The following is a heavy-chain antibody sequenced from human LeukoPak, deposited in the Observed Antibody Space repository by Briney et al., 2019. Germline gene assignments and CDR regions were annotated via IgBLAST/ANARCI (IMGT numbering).Heavy chain of an antibody. D-gene: IGHD1-26*01. CDR3: AKDPGSYYSGPLDY. V-gene: IGHV3-23*01. Sequence: GGSLRLSCAASGFTFSSYAMSWVRQAPGKGLEWVSAISGSGGSTYYADSVKGRFTISRDNYKNTLYLQMNSLRAEDTAVYYCAKDPGSYYSGPLDYWGQGTLVTVSS. CDR1: GFTFSSYA. J-gene: IGHJ4*02. CDR2: ISGSGGST.